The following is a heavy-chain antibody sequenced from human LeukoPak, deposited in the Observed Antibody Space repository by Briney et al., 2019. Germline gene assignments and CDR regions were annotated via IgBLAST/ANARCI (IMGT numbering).Heavy chain of an antibody. J-gene: IGHJ6*03. D-gene: IGHD2-15*01. Sequence: PSETLSLTCTVSGGPISNNYWSWIRQSAGEGLEWIGRMSSSGDINYNPSLKSRVTMSVDTSKNQFSLKLSSVTAADTAVYYCARLGCGGGSCYSARGGYYYYYMDVWGKGTTVTVSS. CDR1: GGPISNNY. V-gene: IGHV4-4*07. CDR3: ARLGCGGGSCYSARGGYYYYYMDV. CDR2: MSSSGDI.